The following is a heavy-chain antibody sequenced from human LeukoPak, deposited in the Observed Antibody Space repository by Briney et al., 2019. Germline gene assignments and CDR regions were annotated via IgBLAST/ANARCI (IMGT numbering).Heavy chain of an antibody. CDR2: INHSGST. V-gene: IGHV4-34*01. CDR3: ARVGGVPMVRGVIITLHYGMDV. Sequence: SETLSLTCAVYGGSFSGYYWSWIRQPPGKGLERIGEINHSGSTNYNPSLKSRVTISVDTSKNQFSLKLSSVTAADTAVYYCARVGGVPMVRGVIITLHYGMDVWGQGTTVTVSS. CDR1: GGSFSGYY. D-gene: IGHD3-10*01. J-gene: IGHJ6*02.